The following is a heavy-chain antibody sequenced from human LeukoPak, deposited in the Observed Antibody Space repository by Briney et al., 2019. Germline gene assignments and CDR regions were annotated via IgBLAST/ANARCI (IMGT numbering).Heavy chain of an antibody. CDR2: ISSSGSTI. D-gene: IGHD3-10*01. Sequence: GGSLRLSCAASGFTFSSYWMSWVRQAPGKGLEWVSYISSSGSTIYYADSVKGRFTISRDNAKNSLYLQMNSLRAEDPAVYYCAKGGDYYGSGSHDYWGQGTLVTVSS. V-gene: IGHV3-48*04. CDR1: GFTFSSYW. CDR3: AKGGDYYGSGSHDY. J-gene: IGHJ4*02.